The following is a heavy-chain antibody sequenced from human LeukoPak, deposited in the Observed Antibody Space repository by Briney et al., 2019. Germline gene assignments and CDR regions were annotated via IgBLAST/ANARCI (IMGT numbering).Heavy chain of an antibody. CDR2: ISGSGGST. CDR1: GFTFSSYG. Sequence: GGSLRLSCAASGFTFSSYGMSWVRQAPGKGLEWVSAISGSGGSTYYADSVKGRFTIYRDNSKNTLYLQMNSLRAEDTAVYYCAKDGYSSSRHFDYWGQGTLVTVSS. CDR3: AKDGYSSSRHFDY. J-gene: IGHJ4*02. D-gene: IGHD6-13*01. V-gene: IGHV3-23*01.